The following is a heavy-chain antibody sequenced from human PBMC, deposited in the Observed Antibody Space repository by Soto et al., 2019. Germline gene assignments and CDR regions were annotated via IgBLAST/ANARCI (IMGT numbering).Heavy chain of an antibody. D-gene: IGHD5-18*01. V-gene: IGHV3-15*07. Sequence: PGGSLRLSCAVSGVTLSNVWMNWVLQAPGKGPEWVGRIKSKTDGGTVEYAAPVKDRFIISRDDPENTLYLQMNSLKTEDTAVYYCSHGYYQYFESWGQGTLVTVSS. J-gene: IGHJ4*02. CDR2: IKSKTDGGTV. CDR1: GVTLSNVW. CDR3: SHGYYQYFES.